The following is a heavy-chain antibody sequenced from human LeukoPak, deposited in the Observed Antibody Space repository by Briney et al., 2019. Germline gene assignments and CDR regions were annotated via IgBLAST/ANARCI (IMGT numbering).Heavy chain of an antibody. Sequence: SETLSLTCTVSGVSISTYYWSWIRQPPGKGLEWIGYIYYSGSTNYNPSLKSRVTISVDTSKNQFSLKLSSVTAADTAVYYCAREENWFDPWGQGTLVTVSS. J-gene: IGHJ5*02. V-gene: IGHV4-59*01. CDR2: IYYSGST. CDR3: AREENWFDP. CDR1: GVSISTYY.